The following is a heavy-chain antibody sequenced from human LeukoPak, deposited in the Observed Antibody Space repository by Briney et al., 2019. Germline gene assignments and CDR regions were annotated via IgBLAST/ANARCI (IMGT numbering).Heavy chain of an antibody. D-gene: IGHD6-19*01. Sequence: GALSLSCAASGFTFIKYDMYWVRQTTGKGLECVSAIGVGGDTKYTDSVKGRFTISRENGKESLYLHMNSLRAEDTAVYYCVRGGIRLAGLDAFDIWGQGTVVAVFS. CDR3: VRGGIRLAGLDAFDI. CDR1: GFTFIKYD. J-gene: IGHJ3*02. CDR2: IGVGGDT. V-gene: IGHV3-13*02.